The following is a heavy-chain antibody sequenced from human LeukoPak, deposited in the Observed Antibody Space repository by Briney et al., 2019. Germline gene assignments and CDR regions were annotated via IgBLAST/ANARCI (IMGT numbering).Heavy chain of an antibody. CDR1: GGTFSSYA. V-gene: IGHV1-69*04. CDR3: ARGEQWLVSGDFDY. Sequence: SVKVSCKASGGTFSSYAISWVRQAPGQGLEWMGRIIPILGIAYYAQKFQGRVTITADKSTSTAYMELSSLRSEDTAVYYCARGEQWLVSGDFDYWGQGTLVTVSS. J-gene: IGHJ4*02. CDR2: IIPILGIA. D-gene: IGHD6-19*01.